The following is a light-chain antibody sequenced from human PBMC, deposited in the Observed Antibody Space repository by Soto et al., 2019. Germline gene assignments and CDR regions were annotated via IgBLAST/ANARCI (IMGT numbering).Light chain of an antibody. V-gene: IGKV3-15*01. CDR3: HQYNHWPPWT. J-gene: IGKJ1*01. CDR2: AAS. CDR1: QSISTN. Sequence: EIVMTQSPATLSVSPGERVILSCRASQSISTNLAWYQYIPGQAPRLLIYAASTRATGIPARFSGSGSGTDFTLSITSLQSEDYAVYYCHQYNHWPPWTFGQGTQVEIK.